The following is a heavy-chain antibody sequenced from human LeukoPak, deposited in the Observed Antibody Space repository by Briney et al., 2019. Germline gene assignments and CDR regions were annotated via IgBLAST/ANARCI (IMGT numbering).Heavy chain of an antibody. D-gene: IGHD3-22*01. CDR2: INTNTGNP. Sequence: GASVKVSCKASGYTFTSYAMNWVRQAPGQGLEWMGWINTNTGNPTYAQGFTGRFVFSLDTSVSTAYLQISSLKAEDTAVYYCARSPPYYDSSGPSPYPFDYWGQGTLVTVSS. CDR1: GYTFTSYA. V-gene: IGHV7-4-1*02. J-gene: IGHJ4*02. CDR3: ARSPPYYDSSGPSPYPFDY.